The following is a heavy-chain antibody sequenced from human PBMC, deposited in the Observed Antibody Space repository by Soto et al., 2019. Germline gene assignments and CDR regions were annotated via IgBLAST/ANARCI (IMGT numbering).Heavy chain of an antibody. CDR1: GFTFSSYA. CDR2: ISGSGGST. Sequence: GRSLRLSCAASGFTFSSYAMSWVRQAPGKGLEWVSAISGSGGSTYYADSVKGRFTISRDNSKNTLYLQMNSLRAEDTAVYYCAKGRVVVVPAATFDYWGQGTLVTVSS. J-gene: IGHJ4*02. D-gene: IGHD2-2*01. V-gene: IGHV3-23*01. CDR3: AKGRVVVVPAATFDY.